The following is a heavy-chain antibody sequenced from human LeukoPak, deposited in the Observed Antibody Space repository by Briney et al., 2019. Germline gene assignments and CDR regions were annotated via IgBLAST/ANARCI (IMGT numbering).Heavy chain of an antibody. D-gene: IGHD5-18*01. CDR3: VRSKTIQLDAMDV. J-gene: IGHJ6*04. Sequence: GGSLRLSCTASGFTFSTYSINWVRQAPGKGLEWVSSISSGSNYKHYADSVKGRFTISRDNAKSSVYLQMLSLRADDTAVYYCVRSKTIQLDAMDVWGKGTTVPVSS. CDR1: GFTFSTYS. V-gene: IGHV3-21*01. CDR2: ISSGSNYK.